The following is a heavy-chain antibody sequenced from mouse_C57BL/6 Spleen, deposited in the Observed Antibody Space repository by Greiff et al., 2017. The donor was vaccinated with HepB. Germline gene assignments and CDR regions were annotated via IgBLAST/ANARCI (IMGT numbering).Heavy chain of an antibody. V-gene: IGHV1-59*01. CDR1: GYTFTSYW. D-gene: IGHD1-1*01. CDR2: IDPSDSYT. J-gene: IGHJ2*01. Sequence: QVQLQQPGAELVRPGTSVKLSCKASGYTFTSYWMHWVKQRPGQGLEWIGVIDPSDSYTNYNQKFKGKATLTVDTSSSTAYMQLSSLTSEDPAVYYCAREGVYYGNGVFDYWGQGTTLTVSS. CDR3: AREGVYYGNGVFDY.